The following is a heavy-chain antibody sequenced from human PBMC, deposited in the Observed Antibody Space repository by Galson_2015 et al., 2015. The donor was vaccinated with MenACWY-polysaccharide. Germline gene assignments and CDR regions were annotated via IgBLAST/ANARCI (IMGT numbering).Heavy chain of an antibody. D-gene: IGHD5-12*01. CDR1: GFTLSSYA. J-gene: IGHJ4*02. V-gene: IGHV3-23*01. CDR3: AKGLRASELGYSGNDCVDY. Sequence: SLRLSCAVSGFTLSSYAMSWVRQAPGKGLEWVSAMTGSGDRTYYAVSMEGRFTISGDNSKNTLYLQLNSLRAEDTAVYYCAKGLRASELGYSGNDCVDYWGQGTLVTVSS. CDR2: MTGSGDRT.